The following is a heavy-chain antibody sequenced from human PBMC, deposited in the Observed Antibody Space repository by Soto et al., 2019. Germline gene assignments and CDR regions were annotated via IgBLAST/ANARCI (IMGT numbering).Heavy chain of an antibody. Sequence: EVQLVESGGGLVQPGGSLRLSCAASGFTVSSNYMSWVGQAPGKGLEWVSVIYSGGSTYYADSVKGRFTISRDNSKNTLYLQMNSLRAEDTAVYYCARVQKYYDILTGWGSYYYFDYWGQGTLVTVSS. J-gene: IGHJ4*02. V-gene: IGHV3-66*01. CDR3: ARVQKYYDILTGWGSYYYFDY. CDR1: GFTVSSNY. D-gene: IGHD3-9*01. CDR2: IYSGGST.